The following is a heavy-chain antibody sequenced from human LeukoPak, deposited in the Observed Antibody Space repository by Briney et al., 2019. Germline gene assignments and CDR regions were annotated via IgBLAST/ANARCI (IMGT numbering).Heavy chain of an antibody. J-gene: IGHJ4*02. CDR1: GFTVSSNY. Sequence: GGSLRFSCAASGFTVSSNYMSWVRQAPGKGLEWVSVIYSGGSTYSADSVKGRFTISRDNSKNTLYLQMNSLRAEDTAVYYCARDSTTDFNFDYWGQGTLVTVSS. CDR2: IYSGGST. D-gene: IGHD2/OR15-2a*01. V-gene: IGHV3-66*01. CDR3: ARDSTTDFNFDY.